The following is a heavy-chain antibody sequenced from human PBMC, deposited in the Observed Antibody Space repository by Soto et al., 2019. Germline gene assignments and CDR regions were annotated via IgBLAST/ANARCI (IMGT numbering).Heavy chain of an antibody. CDR2: INAGNGNT. V-gene: IGHV1-3*01. CDR1: GYTFTSYA. CDR3: ARDFCSSTSCYVSL. D-gene: IGHD2-2*01. J-gene: IGHJ3*01. Sequence: GASVKVSCKASGYTFTSYAMHWVRQAPGQRLGWMGWINAGNGNTKYSQKFQGRVTITRDTSASTAYMELSSLRSEDTAVYYCARDFCSSTSCYVSLWGQGTMVTVSS.